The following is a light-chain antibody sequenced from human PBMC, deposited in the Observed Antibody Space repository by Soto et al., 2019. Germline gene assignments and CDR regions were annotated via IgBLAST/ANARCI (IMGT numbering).Light chain of an antibody. CDR3: QQYNTYRT. CDR2: DAS. J-gene: IGKJ1*01. CDR1: QSISGW. Sequence: DIQITQSPSTPSASVGDRVTITCRASQSISGWLAWYQQKPGKAPNLLIYDASSLESGVPSRFSGSGSGTEFTLTISSLQPDDFATYYCQQYNTYRTFGQGTKVDIK. V-gene: IGKV1-5*01.